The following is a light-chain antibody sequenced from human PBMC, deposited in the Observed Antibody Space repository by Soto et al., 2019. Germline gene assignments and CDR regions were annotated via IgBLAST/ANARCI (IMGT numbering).Light chain of an antibody. CDR3: QQYDTYPWT. J-gene: IGKJ1*01. Sequence: DIQMTQSPSTLSASVGDRVTITCRASQSISSWLAWYQQKAGKAPKVLIYKASSLESGVPSRFSGSGSGTEFTLTISSLQPDDLATYYCQQYDTYPWTFGQGTKVDIK. V-gene: IGKV1-5*03. CDR2: KAS. CDR1: QSISSW.